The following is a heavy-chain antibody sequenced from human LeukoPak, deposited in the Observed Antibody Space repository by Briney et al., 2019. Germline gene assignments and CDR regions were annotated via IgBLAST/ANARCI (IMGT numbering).Heavy chain of an antibody. V-gene: IGHV1-2*02. CDR3: ARSHAYCGGDCYFDY. Sequence: ASVKVSCKASGYTFTGYYMHWVRQAPGQGLEWMGWINPNSGGTNYAQEFQGRVTMTRDTSISTAYMELSRLRSDDTAVYYCARSHAYCGGDCYFDYWGQGTLVTVSS. D-gene: IGHD2-21*02. CDR2: INPNSGGT. J-gene: IGHJ4*02. CDR1: GYTFTGYY.